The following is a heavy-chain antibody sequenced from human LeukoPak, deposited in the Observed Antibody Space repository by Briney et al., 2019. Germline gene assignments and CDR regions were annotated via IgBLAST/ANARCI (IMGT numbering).Heavy chain of an antibody. J-gene: IGHJ4*02. V-gene: IGHV4-59*08. Sequence: SETLSLTCTVPGGSIRNYYGSWIRQPPGKGLEWLGYINYSGRTNYKPSLKSRVTISVDTSMTQFSLRLSSVTATDTAIYYCARHVFSYGEPFDYWGQGVLITVSS. CDR2: INYSGRT. CDR3: ARHVFSYGEPFDY. D-gene: IGHD3-16*01. CDR1: GGSIRNYY.